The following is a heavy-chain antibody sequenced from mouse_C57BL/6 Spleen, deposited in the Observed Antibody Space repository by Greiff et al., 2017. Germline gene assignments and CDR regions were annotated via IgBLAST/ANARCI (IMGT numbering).Heavy chain of an antibody. J-gene: IGHJ2*01. Sequence: DVKLVESGGGLVKPGGSLKLSCAASGFTFSDYGMHWVRQAPEKGLEWVAYISSGRSTIYYADTVKGRCTISRDNAKNTLFLQMTSLRSEDTVMYYWARQRGYGSSYVLYYFDYWGQGTTRTVSS. D-gene: IGHD1-1*01. CDR2: ISSGRSTI. CDR1: GFTFSDYG. CDR3: ARQRGYGSSYVLYYFDY. V-gene: IGHV5-17*01.